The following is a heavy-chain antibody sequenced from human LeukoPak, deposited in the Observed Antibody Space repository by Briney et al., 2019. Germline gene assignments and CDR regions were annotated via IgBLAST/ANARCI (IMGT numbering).Heavy chain of an antibody. J-gene: IGHJ6*02. CDR1: GFTSSSYA. CDR2: ISGSGGST. CDR3: AKAPGFRGVVIIHYYYGMDV. Sequence: GGSPRLSCAASGFTSSSYAMSWVRQAPGKGLEWVSAISGSGGSTYYADSVKGRFTISRDNSKNTLYLQMNSLRAEDTAVYYCAKAPGFRGVVIIHYYYGMDVWGQGTTVTVSS. D-gene: IGHD3-3*01. V-gene: IGHV3-23*01.